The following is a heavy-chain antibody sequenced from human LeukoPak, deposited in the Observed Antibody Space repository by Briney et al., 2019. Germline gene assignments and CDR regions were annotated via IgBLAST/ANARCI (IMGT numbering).Heavy chain of an antibody. CDR3: AKDYGDPYYYYYYGMDV. CDR2: ISGDGGGT. Sequence: GGSLRLSCAASGFTFDDYATHWVRQAPGKGLEWVSLISGDGGGTYYADSVKGRFTISRDNSKNSLYLQMNSLRTEDTALYYCAKDYGDPYYYYYYGMDVWGQGTTVTVSS. CDR1: GFTFDDYA. J-gene: IGHJ6*02. V-gene: IGHV3-43*02. D-gene: IGHD4-17*01.